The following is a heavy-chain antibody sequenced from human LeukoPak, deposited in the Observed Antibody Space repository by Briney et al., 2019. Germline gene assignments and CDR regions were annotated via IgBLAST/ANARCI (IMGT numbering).Heavy chain of an antibody. CDR1: GGSISSYY. V-gene: IGHV4-59*01. J-gene: IGHJ4*02. CDR3: ARARPNYDFWSGYYFDY. D-gene: IGHD3-3*01. CDR2: IYYSGST. Sequence: PSETLSLTCTVSGGSISSYYWSWIRQPPGKGLEWIGDIYYSGSTNYNPSLKSRVTISVDTSKNQFSLKLSSVTAADTAVYYCARARPNYDFWSGYYFDYWGQGTLVTVSS.